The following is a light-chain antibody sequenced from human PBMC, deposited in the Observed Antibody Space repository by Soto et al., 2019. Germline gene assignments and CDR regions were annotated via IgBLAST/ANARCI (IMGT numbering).Light chain of an antibody. CDR3: QQYGSSPPLT. CDR2: GAS. V-gene: IGKV3-20*01. J-gene: IGKJ4*01. Sequence: EVVLTQSPGTLSLSPGERATLSCRASQSVSSSYLGWYQQKPGQAPRLLIYGASSRATGIPDRFSGSGSGTDFTLPISRLEPEDFAVYYCQQYGSSPPLTFGGGTKVEIK. CDR1: QSVSSSY.